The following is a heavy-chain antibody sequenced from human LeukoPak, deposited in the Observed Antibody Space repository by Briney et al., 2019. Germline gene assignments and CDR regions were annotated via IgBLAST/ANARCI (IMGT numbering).Heavy chain of an antibody. Sequence: GGSLRLSCAASRFTFSSYWMSWVRQAPGNGLEWVANIKQDGSEKYYVDSVKGRFTISRDNAKNSLYLQMNSLRAEDTAVYYCEYYYYGMDVWGQGTTVTVSS. CDR2: IKQDGSEK. CDR3: EYYYYGMDV. CDR1: RFTFSSYW. J-gene: IGHJ6*02. V-gene: IGHV3-7*01.